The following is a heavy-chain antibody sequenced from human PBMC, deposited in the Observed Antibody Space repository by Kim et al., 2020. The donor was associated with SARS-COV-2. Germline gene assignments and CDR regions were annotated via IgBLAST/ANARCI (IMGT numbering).Heavy chain of an antibody. D-gene: IGHD4-17*01. V-gene: IGHV1-18*01. Sequence: ASVKVSCKASGYTFTSYGISWVRQAPGQGLEWMGWISAYNGNTNYAQKLQGRVTMTTDTSTSTAYMELRSLRSDDTAVYYCARGAGPTPYGGNSVFDYWGQGTLVTVSS. CDR2: ISAYNGNT. CDR1: GYTFTSYG. CDR3: ARGAGPTPYGGNSVFDY. J-gene: IGHJ4*02.